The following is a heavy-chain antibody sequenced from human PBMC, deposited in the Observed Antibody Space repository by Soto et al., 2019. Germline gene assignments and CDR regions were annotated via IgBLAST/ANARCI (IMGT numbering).Heavy chain of an antibody. Sequence: WASVKVSCKASGGTFSSYAISWVRQAPGQGLEWMRGIIPIFGTANYAQKFQGRVTITADESTSTAYMELSSLRSEDTAVYYCAREEEDGSSSGYYYGMDVWGQGTTVTVSS. J-gene: IGHJ6*02. D-gene: IGHD6-6*01. CDR1: GGTFSSYA. CDR3: AREEEDGSSSGYYYGMDV. CDR2: IIPIFGTA. V-gene: IGHV1-69*13.